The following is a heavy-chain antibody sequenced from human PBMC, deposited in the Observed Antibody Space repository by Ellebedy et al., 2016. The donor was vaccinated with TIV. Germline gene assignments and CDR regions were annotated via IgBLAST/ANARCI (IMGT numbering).Heavy chain of an antibody. Sequence: GGSLRLXXAASGFTVSPTYMRWVRQAPGKGLEWVSIIYPDDRTFYAGFARGRFSISRDKSKNTLYLQMNSLRADDTAVYYCARDSGFGVDTPYWGQGTPVTVSS. CDR3: ARDSGFGVDTPY. D-gene: IGHD3-3*01. CDR2: IYPDDRT. CDR1: GFTVSPTY. J-gene: IGHJ4*02. V-gene: IGHV3-53*01.